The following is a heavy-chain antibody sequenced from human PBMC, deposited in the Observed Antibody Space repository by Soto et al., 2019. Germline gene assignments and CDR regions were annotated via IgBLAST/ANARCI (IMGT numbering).Heavy chain of an antibody. D-gene: IGHD3-3*01. CDR3: AAVPVLRFLEWLPAYFDY. V-gene: IGHV1-58*01. Sequence: QMQVVQSGPEVKKPGTSVKVSCKTSGFMFTSSAVQWVRQARGQRLEWIGWLGVGSGNTHYAQHFQERVTLTRDMSTGTAYMELSSLRSEDTAVYYCAAVPVLRFLEWLPAYFDYWGQGTLVTVSS. CDR2: LGVGSGNT. J-gene: IGHJ4*02. CDR1: GFMFTSSA.